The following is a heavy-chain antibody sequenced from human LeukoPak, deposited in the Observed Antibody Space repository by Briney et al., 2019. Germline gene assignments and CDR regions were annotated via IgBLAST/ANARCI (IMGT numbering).Heavy chain of an antibody. Sequence: SETLSLTCVVSGGSISSTSYYWGWIRQPPGKGLEWIGSIYYSGSTYYNPSLKSRVTISVDTSKNQFSLKLSSVTAADTAVYYCARVTESYGSGRRHNYYYYYMDVWGKGTTVTISS. D-gene: IGHD3-10*01. CDR1: GGSISSTSYY. CDR3: ARVTESYGSGRRHNYYYYYMDV. V-gene: IGHV4-39*07. J-gene: IGHJ6*03. CDR2: IYYSGST.